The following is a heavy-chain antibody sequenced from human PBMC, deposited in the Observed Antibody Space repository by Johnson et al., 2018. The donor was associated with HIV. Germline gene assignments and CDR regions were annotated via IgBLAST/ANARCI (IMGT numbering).Heavy chain of an antibody. V-gene: IGHV3-30*04. J-gene: IGHJ3*02. CDR3: TTDVLGVDAFEI. CDR1: GFTFSHYT. D-gene: IGHD4/OR15-4a*01. CDR2: ISYNSGKK. Sequence: QVQLVESGGGVVKPGGSLRLSCAASGFTFSHYTMHWVRLAPGKGLQWVAVISYNSGKKYYADSVRGRFTISRDISKTTVYLQMDSLKTEDTAVYYCTTDVLGVDAFEIWGQGTMVTVSS.